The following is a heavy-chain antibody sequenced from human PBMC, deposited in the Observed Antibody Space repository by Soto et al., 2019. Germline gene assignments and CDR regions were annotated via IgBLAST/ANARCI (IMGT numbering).Heavy chain of an antibody. CDR1: GGSLNSSSPY. Sequence: QVQLQESGPGLVKPSETLSLTCTVSGGSLNSSSPYWSWIRQPPGKGLEWIGYIHYFGSTKYNPSPESLVVISVDTSKNQFSLKVTSVTAADTAIYYCARGGSYVGFDSWGQGARVTVSS. J-gene: IGHJ4*02. D-gene: IGHD1-26*01. V-gene: IGHV4-61*01. CDR3: ARGGSYVGFDS. CDR2: IHYFGST.